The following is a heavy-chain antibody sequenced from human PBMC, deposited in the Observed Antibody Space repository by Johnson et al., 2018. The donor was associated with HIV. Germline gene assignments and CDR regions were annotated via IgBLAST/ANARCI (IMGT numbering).Heavy chain of an antibody. CDR1: GFTLSGYD. D-gene: IGHD6-19*01. CDR2: IDSVGDT. J-gene: IGHJ3*02. CDR3: ARGLIAVAGFDAFDI. V-gene: IGHV3-13*01. Sequence: EVQLVESGGGLVQPGGSLRLSCAASGFTLSGYDMHWVRQATGKGLEWVSEIDSVGDTYYPGSVKGRFTISRENAKNSLYLQMNSLRAGDTAVYYCARGLIAVAGFDAFDIWGQGTMVTVSS.